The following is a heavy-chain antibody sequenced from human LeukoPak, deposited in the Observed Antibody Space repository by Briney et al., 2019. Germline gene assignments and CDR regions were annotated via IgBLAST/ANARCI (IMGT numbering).Heavy chain of an antibody. V-gene: IGHV3-30*01. CDR2: ISYHGSDK. CDR1: GFTFSAYN. CDR3: AKARAGTYGEFFDY. Sequence: GRSLRLSCAASGFTFSAYNMHWVRQAPGKGLEWLAVISYHGSDKYCADSVKGRFTISRDNPKNTLYLEMISLRPEDTAIYYCAKARAGTYGEFFDYWGQGALVTVSS. J-gene: IGHJ4*02. D-gene: IGHD3-10*01.